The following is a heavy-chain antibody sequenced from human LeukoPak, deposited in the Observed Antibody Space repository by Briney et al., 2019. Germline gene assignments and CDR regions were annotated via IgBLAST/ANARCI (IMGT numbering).Heavy chain of an antibody. CDR3: AKARITMVRGLDY. V-gene: IGHV3-30*18. D-gene: IGHD3-10*01. CDR1: GFTFSSYA. Sequence: GGSLRLSCAASGFTFSSYAMSWVRPAPGKGLEWVAVISYDGSNKYYADSVKGRFTISRDNSKNTLYLQMNSLRAEDTAVYYCAKARITMVRGLDYWGQGTLVTVSS. CDR2: ISYDGSNK. J-gene: IGHJ4*02.